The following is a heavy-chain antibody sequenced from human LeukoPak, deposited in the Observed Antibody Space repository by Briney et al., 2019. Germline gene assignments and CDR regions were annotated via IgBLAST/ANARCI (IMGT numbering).Heavy chain of an antibody. Sequence: SETLSLTCTVSGDSISSGNYYWSWIRQPAGKGLEWIGRIYTSGSTNYNPSLKSRVTISVDTSKNQFSLKLTSVTAADTAVYYCARGPYKFDGSGAFDIWGQGTMVTVSS. D-gene: IGHD3-22*01. V-gene: IGHV4-61*02. CDR1: GDSISSGNYY. CDR3: ARGPYKFDGSGAFDI. J-gene: IGHJ3*02. CDR2: IYTSGST.